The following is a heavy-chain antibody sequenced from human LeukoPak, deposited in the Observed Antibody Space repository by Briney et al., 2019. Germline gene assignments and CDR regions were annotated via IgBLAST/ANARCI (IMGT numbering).Heavy chain of an antibody. V-gene: IGHV4-59*01. CDR1: VGSISIYY. CDR3: ARGTRGYSYGYGGGIDY. CDR2: IYYIGST. Sequence: SETLSLTCTVSVGSISIYYWSWIRQPPRKGLEWSGDIYYIGSTNYNPSLKSRVTISVDTSKNQFSMKLRSVNAADTDVYYCARGTRGYSYGYGGGIDYWGQGTLVTVSS. J-gene: IGHJ4*02. D-gene: IGHD5-18*01.